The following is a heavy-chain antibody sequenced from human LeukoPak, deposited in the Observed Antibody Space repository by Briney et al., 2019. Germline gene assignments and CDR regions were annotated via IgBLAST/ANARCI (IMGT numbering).Heavy chain of an antibody. V-gene: IGHV4-39*07. Sequence: PSETLSLTCTVSGGSISSSSYYWGWIRQPPGKGLEWIGSIYYSGSTYYNPSLKSRVTISVDTSKNQFSLKLSSVTAADTAVYYCARPPGHYDPEDYWGQGTLVTVSS. J-gene: IGHJ4*02. D-gene: IGHD3-22*01. CDR1: GGSISSSSYY. CDR2: IYYSGST. CDR3: ARPPGHYDPEDY.